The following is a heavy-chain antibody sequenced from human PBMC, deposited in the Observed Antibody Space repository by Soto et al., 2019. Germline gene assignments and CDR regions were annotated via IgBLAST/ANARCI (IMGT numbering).Heavy chain of an antibody. Sequence: SETLSLTCTVSGGSISSYYWSWIRQPPGKGLEWIGYIYYSGSTNYNPSLKSRVTISVDTSKNQFSLKLSSVTAADTAVYYCARWAEYYYDSSGGGDAFDIWGQWTMVTVS. CDR3: ARWAEYYYDSSGGGDAFDI. CDR2: IYYSGST. D-gene: IGHD3-22*01. CDR1: GGSISSYY. V-gene: IGHV4-59*01. J-gene: IGHJ3*02.